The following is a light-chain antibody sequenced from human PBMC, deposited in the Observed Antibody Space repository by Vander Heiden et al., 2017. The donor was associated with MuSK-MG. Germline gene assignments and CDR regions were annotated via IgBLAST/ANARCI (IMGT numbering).Light chain of an antibody. J-gene: IGLJ2*01. V-gene: IGLV1-47*01. Sequence: QSVLTQPPSASGTPGQRVTISCSGSSSNIGTNYVYWYQQLPGPAPKLLIYKSNQRPSGVPDRFSASKSGTSASLAISGLRSEDEADYYCAAWDDSLSGVVFGGGTKLTVL. CDR2: KSN. CDR1: SSNIGTNY. CDR3: AAWDDSLSGVV.